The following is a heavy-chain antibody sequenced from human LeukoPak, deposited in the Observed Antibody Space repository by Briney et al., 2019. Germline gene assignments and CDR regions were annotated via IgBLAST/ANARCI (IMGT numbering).Heavy chain of an antibody. V-gene: IGHV1-46*01. CDR2: INPSGGST. CDR1: GGIFSSYA. CDR3: ARDNSVEDTAWWFDP. Sequence: WASVKVSCKASGGIFSSYAISWVRQAPGQGLEWMGIINPSGGSTSYAQKFQGRVTMTRDMSTSTDYMELSSLRSEDTAVYYCARDNSVEDTAWWFDPWGQGTLVTVSS. J-gene: IGHJ5*02. D-gene: IGHD4-23*01.